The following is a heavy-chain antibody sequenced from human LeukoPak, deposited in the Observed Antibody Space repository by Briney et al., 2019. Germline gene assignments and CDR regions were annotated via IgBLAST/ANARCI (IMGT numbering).Heavy chain of an antibody. CDR2: MHPGNGNT. CDR3: AREGSYCVGGDCYSFDF. Sequence: ASVKVSCKASGYRFISNYIQWVRQAPGLGPEWMGWMHPGNGNTRYAEKFQGRVTMTRDTSINTAYMDVSSLRSDDTAVYYCAREGSYCVGGDCYSFDFWGQGTLITVSS. CDR1: GYRFISNY. V-gene: IGHV1-2*02. J-gene: IGHJ4*02. D-gene: IGHD2-21*02.